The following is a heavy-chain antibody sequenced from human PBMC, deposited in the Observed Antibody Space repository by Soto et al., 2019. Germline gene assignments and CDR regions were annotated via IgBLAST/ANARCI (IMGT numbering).Heavy chain of an antibody. D-gene: IGHD2-15*01. J-gene: IGHJ6*02. CDR2: IIPIFGTA. CDR1: GGTFSSYA. CDR3: ARVGVDIVVVVAADYYYYGMDV. V-gene: IGHV1-69*06. Sequence: QVQLVQSGAEVKKPGSSVKVSCKASGGTFSSYAISWVRQAPGQGLEWMGGIIPIFGTANYAQKFQGRVTITADKSTSTAYMERSSLRSEDTAVYYCARVGVDIVVVVAADYYYYGMDVWGQGTTVTVSS.